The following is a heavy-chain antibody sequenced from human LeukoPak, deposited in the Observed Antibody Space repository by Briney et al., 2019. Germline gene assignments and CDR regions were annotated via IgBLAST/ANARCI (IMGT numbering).Heavy chain of an antibody. Sequence: PGGSLRLSCAASGFTFSSFGMHWVHQAPGKGLEWVAFIRYDGSNKYYADSVKGRFTISRDNSKNTLYLQMNSLRAEDTAVYYCARSSPYDFWSGYTSDGPFDIWGQGTMVTVSS. D-gene: IGHD3-3*01. J-gene: IGHJ3*02. CDR2: IRYDGSNK. CDR3: ARSSPYDFWSGYTSDGPFDI. CDR1: GFTFSSFG. V-gene: IGHV3-30*02.